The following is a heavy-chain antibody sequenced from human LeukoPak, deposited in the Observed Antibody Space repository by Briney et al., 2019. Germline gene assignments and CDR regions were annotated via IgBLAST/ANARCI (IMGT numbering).Heavy chain of an antibody. V-gene: IGHV4-4*02. CDR2: IFHSGTT. D-gene: IGHD1-26*01. Sequence: SETLSLTCTVSDEVITSNNWWSWVRQSPGKRLEWIGEIFHSGTTRYKASLESRGTLLLDKPKNQFSLRLNSVTAADAAVYFCARLRLSGGSFSVGWFDPWGQGIQVTVSS. J-gene: IGHJ5*02. CDR1: DEVITSNNW. CDR3: ARLRLSGGSFSVGWFDP.